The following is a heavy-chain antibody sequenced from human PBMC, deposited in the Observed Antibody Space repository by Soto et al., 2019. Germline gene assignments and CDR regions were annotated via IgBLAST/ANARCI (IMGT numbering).Heavy chain of an antibody. D-gene: IGHD6-19*01. CDR1: GGSISSGGYS. J-gene: IGHJ1*01. CDR2: IYHSGST. CDR3: ARAAGAVAVFVYWGQGTLVTVSSGKLAGFGDPEYFQH. V-gene: IGHV4-30-2*01. Sequence: PSETLSLTCAVSGGSISSGGYSWSWIRQPPGKGLEWIGYIYHSGSTNYNPSLKSRVTISVDTSKNQFSLKLSSVTAADTAVYYCARAAGAVAVFVYWGQGTLVTVSSGKLAGFGDPEYFQHWGQGTLVTVSS.